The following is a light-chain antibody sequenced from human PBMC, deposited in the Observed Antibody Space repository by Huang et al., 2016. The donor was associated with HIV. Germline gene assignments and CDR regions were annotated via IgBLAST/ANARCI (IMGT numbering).Light chain of an antibody. Sequence: DILLTQSPDSLAVSLGERATLTCRSSRFLLFASNRKNFLAWYQQKPGQSPKLLMYMASVRESGVPERFTGSGSGTEFTLTIASLQAEDVTVYYCQQFYNMPYTFGRGTRLEI. CDR3: QQFYNMPYT. V-gene: IGKV4-1*01. CDR2: MAS. J-gene: IGKJ2*01. CDR1: RFLLFASNRKNF.